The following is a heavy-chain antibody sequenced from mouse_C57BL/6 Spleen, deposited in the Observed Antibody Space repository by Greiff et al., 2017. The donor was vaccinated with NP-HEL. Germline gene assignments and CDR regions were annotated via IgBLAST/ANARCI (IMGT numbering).Heavy chain of an antibody. D-gene: IGHD2-5*01. Sequence: VKLQQPGAELVMPGASVKLSCKASGYTFTSYWMHWVKQRPGQGLEWIGEIDPSDSYTNYNQKFKGKSTLTVDKSSSTAYMQLSSLTSEDSAVYYCACDSNYWGQGTSVTVSS. CDR2: IDPSDSYT. CDR1: GYTFTSYW. J-gene: IGHJ4*01. V-gene: IGHV1-69*01. CDR3: ACDSNY.